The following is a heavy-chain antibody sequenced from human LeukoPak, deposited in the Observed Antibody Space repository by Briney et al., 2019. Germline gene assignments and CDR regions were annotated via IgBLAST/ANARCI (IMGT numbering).Heavy chain of an antibody. CDR2: INHSGTT. J-gene: IGHJ4*02. CDR1: GGSFSGYY. V-gene: IGHV4-34*01. Sequence: PSETLSLTCAVYGGSFSGYYWSWVRQPPGKGLEWIGEINHSGTTNYNPSLKSRLTISVDTAKNQFSLNLSSLTAADTAVYYCASNGPLLSDTSRYFFDSWGQGTLVTVSS. D-gene: IGHD3-22*01. CDR3: ASNGPLLSDTSRYFFDS.